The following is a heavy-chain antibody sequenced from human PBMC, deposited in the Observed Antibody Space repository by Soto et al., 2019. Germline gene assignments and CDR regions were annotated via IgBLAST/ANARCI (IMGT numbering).Heavy chain of an antibody. D-gene: IGHD2-2*01. CDR2: IYYSGTT. V-gene: IGHV4-31*03. Sequence: PSETLSLTCTVSGGSISSGGYYWSWIRQHPGKGLEWIGYIYYSGTTYYNPSLKSRVTISADTSKNQFSLKLSSMSAADTALYYCARCSLVVVPAPGFDPWGRGTLVTVSS. CDR1: GGSISSGGYY. CDR3: ARCSLVVVPAPGFDP. J-gene: IGHJ5*02.